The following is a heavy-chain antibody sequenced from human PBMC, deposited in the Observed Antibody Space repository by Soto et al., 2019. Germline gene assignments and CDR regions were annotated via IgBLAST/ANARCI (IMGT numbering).Heavy chain of an antibody. Sequence: KTSETLSLTCTVSGYSISNGYYWGWIRQPPGKGLEWIGSMYQSGSAYYNASLKSRVTISVDTSKNQFSLKLNSVTAADTAMYYCAGGPKLLWNYFDHWGQGSLVTVSA. J-gene: IGHJ4*02. V-gene: IGHV4-38-2*02. D-gene: IGHD3-10*01. CDR3: AGGPKLLWNYFDH. CDR2: MYQSGSA. CDR1: GYSISNGYY.